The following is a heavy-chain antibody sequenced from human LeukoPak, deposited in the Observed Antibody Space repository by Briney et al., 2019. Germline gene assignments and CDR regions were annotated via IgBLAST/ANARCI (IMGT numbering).Heavy chain of an antibody. J-gene: IGHJ4*02. CDR1: GCTLSNYA. CDR2: ISSSGGNT. Sequence: GGALRLSCVGTGCTLSNYALNWLGQAPAKGREWVSRISSSGGNTYYADSVEGRFTISRDNSKNTLFLQMNSLRAEDTAVYYCAKEIGEYSSSSLDYWGQGTLVTVSS. V-gene: IGHV3-23*01. CDR3: AKEIGEYSSSSLDY. D-gene: IGHD6-6*01.